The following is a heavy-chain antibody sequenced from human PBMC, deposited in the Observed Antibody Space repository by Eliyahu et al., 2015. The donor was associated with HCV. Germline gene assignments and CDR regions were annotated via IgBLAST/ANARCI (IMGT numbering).Heavy chain of an antibody. Sequence: XQLVESGGGLVQPGGSLRLSCXVSGFTFNDYXMXWVRQRTGKGLEWVAGFASAGDTYYADSVKGRLTISREDAKNSLYLEMNSLRVGDTAVYYCARGPWGSYYFDHWGQGALVTVAP. D-gene: IGHD3-16*01. CDR2: FASAGDT. CDR1: GFTFNDYX. V-gene: IGHV3-13*01. J-gene: IGHJ4*02. CDR3: ARGPWGSYYFDH.